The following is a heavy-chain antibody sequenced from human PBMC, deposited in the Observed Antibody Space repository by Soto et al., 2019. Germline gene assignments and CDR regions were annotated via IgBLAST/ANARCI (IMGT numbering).Heavy chain of an antibody. V-gene: IGHV3-48*02. D-gene: IGHD5-18*01. CDR2: ISSSISTM. CDR3: AREVRDTAGADFDY. Sequence: EVQLVESGGGLVQPGGSLRLSCAASGFTFSSYSMNWVRQAPGKGLEWLSYISSSISTMHYADSVKGRFTISRDNAKNSLYLKKNSRRDEDTAVYYCAREVRDTAGADFDYGARGPRVTVSS. J-gene: IGHJ4*02. CDR1: GFTFSSYS.